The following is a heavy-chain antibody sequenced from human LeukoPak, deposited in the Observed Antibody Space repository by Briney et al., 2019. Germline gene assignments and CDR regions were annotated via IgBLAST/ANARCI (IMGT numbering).Heavy chain of an antibody. V-gene: IGHV4-34*01. J-gene: IGHJ4*02. Sequence: PSETLSLTCAVYGGSFSGYYWSLIRQPPGRGLEWIGEINHSGSTNYNPSLKSRVTISVDTSKNQFSLRLSSVTAADTAVYYCARDTGIAVAGTVENWGQGTLVTVSS. D-gene: IGHD6-19*01. CDR3: ARDTGIAVAGTVEN. CDR1: GGSFSGYY. CDR2: INHSGST.